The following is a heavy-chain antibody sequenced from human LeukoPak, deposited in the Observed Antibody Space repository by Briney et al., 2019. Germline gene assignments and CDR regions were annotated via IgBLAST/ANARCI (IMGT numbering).Heavy chain of an antibody. Sequence: SETLSLTCAVYGGSFSGYYWSWIRQPPGKGLEWIGEINHSGSTNYNPSLKSRVTISVDTSKNQFSLKLSSVTAADTAVYYCARSRGSGSYFDSWGQGTLVTVSS. D-gene: IGHD3-10*01. CDR2: INHSGST. V-gene: IGHV4-34*01. J-gene: IGHJ4*02. CDR3: ARSRGSGSYFDS. CDR1: GGSFSGYY.